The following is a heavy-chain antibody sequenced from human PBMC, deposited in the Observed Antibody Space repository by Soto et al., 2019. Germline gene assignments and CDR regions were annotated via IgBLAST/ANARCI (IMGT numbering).Heavy chain of an antibody. CDR3: ASRLIVLKVYATNWFDP. CDR2: INHSGST. Sequence: PSETLSLTCAVYGGSFSGYYWSWIRQPPGKGLEWIGEINHSGSTNYNPSLKSRVTISVDTSKNQFSLKLSSVTAADTAVYYCASRLIVLKVYATNWFDPWGQGTLVTVSS. D-gene: IGHD2-8*01. V-gene: IGHV4-34*01. J-gene: IGHJ5*01. CDR1: GGSFSGYY.